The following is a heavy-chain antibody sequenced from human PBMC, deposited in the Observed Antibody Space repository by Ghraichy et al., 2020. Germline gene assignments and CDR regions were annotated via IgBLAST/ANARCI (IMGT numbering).Heavy chain of an antibody. CDR1: GYTFTGYY. D-gene: IGHD6-13*01. CDR3: AREGVMNAAAGNYYGMDV. CDR2: INPNSGGT. V-gene: IGHV1-2*02. J-gene: IGHJ6*02. Sequence: ASVKVSCKASGYTFTGYYMHWVRQAPGQGLEWMGWINPNSGGTNYAQKFQGRVTMTRDTSISTAYMELSRLRSDDTAVYYCAREGVMNAAAGNYYGMDVWGQGTTVTVSS.